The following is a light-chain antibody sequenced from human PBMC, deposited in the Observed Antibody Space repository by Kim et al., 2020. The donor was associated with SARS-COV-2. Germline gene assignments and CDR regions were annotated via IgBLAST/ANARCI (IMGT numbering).Light chain of an antibody. Sequence: QSVLTQPPSVSGAPGQRVTISCTGSSSNIGAGHDVHWYQQLPGTAPKLLIYGNTNRHSGVPDRFSGSKSGTSASLAITGLQAEDEADYYCQSYDSSLSGYVFGTGTKFTVL. CDR3: QSYDSSLSGYV. V-gene: IGLV1-40*01. CDR2: GNT. CDR1: SSNIGAGHD. J-gene: IGLJ1*01.